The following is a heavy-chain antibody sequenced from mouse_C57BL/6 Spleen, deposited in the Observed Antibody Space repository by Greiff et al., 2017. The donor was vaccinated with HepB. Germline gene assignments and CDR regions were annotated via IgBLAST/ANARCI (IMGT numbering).Heavy chain of an antibody. V-gene: IGHV5-6*01. J-gene: IGHJ2*01. Sequence: EVKLMESGGDLVKPGGSLKLSCAASGFTFSSYGMSWVRQTPDKRLEWVATISSGGSYTYYPDSVKGRFTISRDNAKNTLYLQMSSLKSEDTAMYYCARGDSSGPSFFDYWGQGTTLTVSS. D-gene: IGHD3-2*02. CDR1: GFTFSSYG. CDR2: ISSGGSYT. CDR3: ARGDSSGPSFFDY.